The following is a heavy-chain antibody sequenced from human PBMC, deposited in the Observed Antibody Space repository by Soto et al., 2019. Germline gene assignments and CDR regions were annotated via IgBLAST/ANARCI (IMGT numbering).Heavy chain of an antibody. CDR2: IYPGDSDT. CDR3: ESTGESCSGDSCYYGNFDY. Sequence: VDALKISCKGSGYRFSSYWIGWVRQMHGKALEWMGIIYPGDSDTRYSPSCQGQVTISADKSISTAYLQWSSMKCSGTTMYYYESTGESCSGDSCYYGNFDYWGQGTLVTVSS. J-gene: IGHJ4*02. D-gene: IGHD2-15*01. CDR1: GYRFSSYW. V-gene: IGHV5-51*01.